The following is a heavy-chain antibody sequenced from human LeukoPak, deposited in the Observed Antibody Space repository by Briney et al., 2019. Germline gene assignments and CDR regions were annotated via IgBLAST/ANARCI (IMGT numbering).Heavy chain of an antibody. CDR2: INSDGSST. Sequence: GGSLRLPCAASGFTFSSYWMHWVRQAPGKGLVWVSRINSDGSSTSYADSVKGRFTISRDNAKNTLYLQMNSLRAEDTAVYYCARNSRGSSGYYGYWGQGTLVTVSS. D-gene: IGHD3-22*01. V-gene: IGHV3-74*01. CDR1: GFTFSSYW. J-gene: IGHJ4*02. CDR3: ARNSRGSSGYYGY.